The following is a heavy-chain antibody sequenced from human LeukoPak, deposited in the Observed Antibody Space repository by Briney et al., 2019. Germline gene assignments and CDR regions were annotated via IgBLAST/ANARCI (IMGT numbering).Heavy chain of an antibody. V-gene: IGHV3-64*02. Sequence: QTGGSLRLSCAASGFSFRGYGMHWVRQAPGKGLEYVSAISADGGITYHADSVKDRFIISRDNSKNTLYLQMGSLRNEDMAVYYCARGRGGPPFDYWGQGALVTVSS. CDR3: ARGRGGPPFDY. J-gene: IGHJ4*02. CDR1: GFSFRGYG. CDR2: ISADGGIT.